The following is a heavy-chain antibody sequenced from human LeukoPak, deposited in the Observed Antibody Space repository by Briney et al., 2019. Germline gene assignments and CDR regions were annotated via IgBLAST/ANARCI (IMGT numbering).Heavy chain of an antibody. Sequence: GGSLRLSCAASGFTFSSYAMSWVRQAPGKGLEWVSAISGSGGSTYYADSVKGRFTISRDNAKNSLYLQMNSLRAEDTAVYYCARSFLEWLLYPYNWFDPWGQGTLVTVSS. CDR2: ISGSGGST. V-gene: IGHV3-23*01. D-gene: IGHD3-3*01. CDR3: ARSFLEWLLYPYNWFDP. J-gene: IGHJ5*02. CDR1: GFTFSSYA.